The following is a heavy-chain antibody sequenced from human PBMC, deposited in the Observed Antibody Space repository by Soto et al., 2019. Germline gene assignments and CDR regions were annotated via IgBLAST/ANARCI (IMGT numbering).Heavy chain of an antibody. CDR2: INHSGST. Sequence: SETLSLTCAVYGGSSSGYYWSWIRQPPGKGLEWIGEINHSGSTNYNPSLKSRVTISVDTSKNQFSLKLSSVTAADTAVYYCAFNFDYWGQGTLVTVSS. V-gene: IGHV4-34*01. CDR3: AFNFDY. CDR1: GGSSSGYY. J-gene: IGHJ4*02.